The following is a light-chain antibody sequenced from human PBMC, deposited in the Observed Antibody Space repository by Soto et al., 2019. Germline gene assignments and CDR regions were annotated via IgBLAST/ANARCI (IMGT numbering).Light chain of an antibody. CDR2: SDT. V-gene: IGLV1-44*01. CDR3: ATWEDSLDVLYV. CDR1: SSNIRTNT. Sequence: SVLAQPCSASGTPGQRVTMSCSGCSSNIRTNTLHWYQLPPGRAPKLLSYSDTQRPSGVSDRFSGSKSRTSASLAISGLQSEDEADYYCATWEDSLDVLYVFGTGTKVTVL. J-gene: IGLJ1*01.